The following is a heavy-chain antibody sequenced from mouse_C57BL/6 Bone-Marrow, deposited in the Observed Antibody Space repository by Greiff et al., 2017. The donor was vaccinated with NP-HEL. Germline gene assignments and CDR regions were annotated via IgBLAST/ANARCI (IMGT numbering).Heavy chain of an antibody. J-gene: IGHJ3*01. CDR3: ATKEFAY. CDR1: GYAFTNYL. CDR2: INPGSGGT. V-gene: IGHV1-54*01. Sequence: VKLQESGAELVRPGTSVKVSCKASGYAFTNYLIEWVKQRPGQGLEWIGVINPGSGGTNYNEKFKGKATLTADKSSSTAYMQLSSLTSEDSAVYFCATKEFAYWGQGTLVTVSA.